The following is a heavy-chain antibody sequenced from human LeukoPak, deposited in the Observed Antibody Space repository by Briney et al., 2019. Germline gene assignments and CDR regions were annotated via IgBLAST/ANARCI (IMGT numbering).Heavy chain of an antibody. CDR3: ARDEFSADSSSSVYFDY. V-gene: IGHV1-69*04. Sequence: GASVKVSCKASGGTFSSYAISWVRQAPGQGLEWMGRIIPILGIANYAQKFQGRVTITADKSTSTAYTELSSLRSEDTAVYYCARDEFSADSSSSVYFDYWGQGTLVTVSS. CDR1: GGTFSSYA. CDR2: IIPILGIA. J-gene: IGHJ4*02. D-gene: IGHD6-6*01.